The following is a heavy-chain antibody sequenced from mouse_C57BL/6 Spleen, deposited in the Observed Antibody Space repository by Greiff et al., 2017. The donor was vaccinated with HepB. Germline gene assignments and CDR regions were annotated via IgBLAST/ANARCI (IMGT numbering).Heavy chain of an antibody. Sequence: QVQLQQSGAELVRPGASVTLSCKASGYTFTDYEMHWVKQTPVHGLEWIGAIDPETGGTAYNQKFKGKAILTADKSSSTAYMELRSLTSEDSAVYYCTRYDGYYRTSDYWGQGTTLTVSS. CDR1: GYTFTDYE. V-gene: IGHV1-15*01. D-gene: IGHD2-3*01. CDR3: TRYDGYYRTSDY. J-gene: IGHJ2*01. CDR2: IDPETGGT.